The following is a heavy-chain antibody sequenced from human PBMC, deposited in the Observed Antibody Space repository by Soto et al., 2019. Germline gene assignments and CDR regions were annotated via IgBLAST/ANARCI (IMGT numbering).Heavy chain of an antibody. J-gene: IGHJ6*02. CDR1: GGSISSGGYS. D-gene: IGHD7-27*01. CDR2: IYHSGST. CDR3: ASARNWGLRAYGMDV. Sequence: SETLSLTCAVSGGSISSGGYSWSWIRQPPGKGLEWIGYIYHSGSTYYNPSLKSRVTISVDRSKNQFSLKLSSVTAADTAVYYCASARNWGLRAYGMDVWGQGTTVTVSS. V-gene: IGHV4-30-2*01.